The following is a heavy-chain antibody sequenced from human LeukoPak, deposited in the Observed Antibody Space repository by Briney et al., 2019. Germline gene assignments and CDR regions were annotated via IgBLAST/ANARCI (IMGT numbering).Heavy chain of an antibody. J-gene: IGHJ5*02. Sequence: PSQTLSLTCAVSGDSISSGGYSWSWIRQPPGKGLEWIGYIYYSGSTYYNPSLKSRVTISVDTSKNQFSLKLSSVTAADTAVYYCAREERGYSFNWFDPWGQGTLVTVSS. CDR2: IYYSGST. V-gene: IGHV4-30-2*05. CDR3: AREERGYSFNWFDP. D-gene: IGHD5-18*01. CDR1: GDSISSGGYS.